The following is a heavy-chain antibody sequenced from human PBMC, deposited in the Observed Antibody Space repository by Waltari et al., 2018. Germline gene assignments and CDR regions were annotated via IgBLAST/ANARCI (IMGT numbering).Heavy chain of an antibody. V-gene: IGHV4-38-2*01. CDR2: IYHSGST. CDR3: ARLRGYSGYATPYFDY. J-gene: IGHJ4*02. Sequence: QVQLQESGPGLVKPSETLSLTCAVSGYSISSGYYWGWFRQPPGKGLEWIGSIYHSGSTYYNPSLKSRVTISVDTSKNQFSLKLSSVTAADTAVYYCARLRGYSGYATPYFDYWGQGTLVTVSS. CDR1: GYSISSGYY. D-gene: IGHD5-12*01.